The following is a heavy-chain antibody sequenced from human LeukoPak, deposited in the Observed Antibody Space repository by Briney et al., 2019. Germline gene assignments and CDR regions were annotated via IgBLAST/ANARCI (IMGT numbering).Heavy chain of an antibody. J-gene: IGHJ6*03. V-gene: IGHV3-9*03. CDR2: ISWNSGSI. CDR1: GFTFDDYA. Sequence: GGSLRPSCAASGFTFDDYAMHWVRQAPGKGLEWVSGISWNSGSIGYADSVKGRFTISRDNAKNSLYLQMNSLRAEDMALYYCAKATTTTSYMDVWGKGTTVTVSS. D-gene: IGHD1-14*01. CDR3: AKATTTTSYMDV.